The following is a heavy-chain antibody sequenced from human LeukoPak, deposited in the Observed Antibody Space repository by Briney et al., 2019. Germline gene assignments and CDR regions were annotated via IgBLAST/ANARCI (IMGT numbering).Heavy chain of an antibody. Sequence: SETLSLTCTVSGGSISSSSYYWGWIRQPPGKGLEWIGYIYYSGSTYYNPSLKSRVTISVDTSKNQFSLKLSSVTAADTAVYYCARGDYDSSGYYWFDPWGQGTLVTVSS. D-gene: IGHD3-22*01. CDR2: IYYSGST. J-gene: IGHJ5*02. V-gene: IGHV4-30-4*08. CDR1: GGSISSSSYY. CDR3: ARGDYDSSGYYWFDP.